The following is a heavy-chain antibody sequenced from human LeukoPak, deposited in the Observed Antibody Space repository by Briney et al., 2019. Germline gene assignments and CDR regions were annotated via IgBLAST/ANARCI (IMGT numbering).Heavy chain of an antibody. Sequence: GGALRLSCAASRFTFSSEVMSGVGQARGKGLDWVSVSSYTGNRYHADSVMGRVTVSWDGSKNTLFLQMNRLRPEAAAVHCLVKAPETTCRGTFCNPFDYWVRGTLATVSS. J-gene: IGHJ4*02. CDR1: RFTFSSEV. CDR2: VSSYTGNR. CDR3: VKAPETTCRGTFCNPFDY. D-gene: IGHD2-15*01. V-gene: IGHV3-23*01.